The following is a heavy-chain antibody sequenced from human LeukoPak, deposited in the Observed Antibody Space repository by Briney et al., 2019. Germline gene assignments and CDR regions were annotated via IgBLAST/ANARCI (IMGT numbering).Heavy chain of an antibody. Sequence: GGSLRLSCAASGFTFSSSDMSWVRQAPGKGLEWVSAISNNGGYTYYADSVQGRFTISRDNSKSTLCLQMNSLRAEDTAVYYCAKQLGYCSDGSCYFPYWGQGTLVTVSS. V-gene: IGHV3-23*01. D-gene: IGHD2-15*01. J-gene: IGHJ4*02. CDR3: AKQLGYCSDGSCYFPY. CDR2: ISNNGGYT. CDR1: GFTFSSSD.